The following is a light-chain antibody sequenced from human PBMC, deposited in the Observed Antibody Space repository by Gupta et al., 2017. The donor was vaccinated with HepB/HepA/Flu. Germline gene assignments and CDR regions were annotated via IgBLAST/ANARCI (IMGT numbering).Light chain of an antibody. CDR3: PHYCRYRLT. V-gene: IGKV1-5*03. Sequence: DIQMTQPPSTLSASVGDRVTITCRASQSIRSWLAWYQQKPGKAPKLLIYKASTLDSGVPSRFSGSGSETEFTLTISSLQPDDFATYYCPHYCRYRLTFGRGTKVEIK. CDR1: QSIRSW. J-gene: IGKJ4*01. CDR2: KAS.